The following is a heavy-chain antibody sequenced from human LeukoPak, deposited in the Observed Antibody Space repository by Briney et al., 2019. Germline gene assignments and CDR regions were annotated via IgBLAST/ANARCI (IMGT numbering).Heavy chain of an antibody. V-gene: IGHV4-59*08. Sequence: SETLSLTCTVSGGSISSYYWSWIRQPPGKGLEWIGHIYYSGSTNYNPSLKSRVTISVDTSKNQFSLKLSSVTAADTAVYYCARRGLDGYGDYSSFDYWGQGTLVTVSS. D-gene: IGHD4-17*01. CDR2: IYYSGST. CDR3: ARRGLDGYGDYSSFDY. CDR1: GGSISSYY. J-gene: IGHJ4*02.